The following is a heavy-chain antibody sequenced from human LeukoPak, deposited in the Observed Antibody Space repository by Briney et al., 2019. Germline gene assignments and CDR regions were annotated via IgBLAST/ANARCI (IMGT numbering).Heavy chain of an antibody. CDR3: AHRTLGPRAYYFDY. Sequence: SGPTLVNPTQTLTLTCTFSGFPLSTSGVGVGWIRQPPGKALEWLALIYWDDDKRYSPSLKSRLTITKDTSKNQVVLTMTNMDPVDTATYYCAHRTLGPRAYYFDYWGQGTLVTVSS. CDR2: IYWDDDK. D-gene: IGHD1-26*01. CDR1: GFPLSTSGVG. J-gene: IGHJ4*02. V-gene: IGHV2-5*02.